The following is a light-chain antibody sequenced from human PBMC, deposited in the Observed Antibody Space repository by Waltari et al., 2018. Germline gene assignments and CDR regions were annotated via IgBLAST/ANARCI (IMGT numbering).Light chain of an antibody. Sequence: DIQMTQSPSSLSASVGDRVTITCRASQNINSFLNWYQQKPGRAPKLLIYAASSLHSGVPSRFSGSGSGTDYTLTISSLQPEDFATYYCPQSYSTWTSGQGTKVEIK. CDR3: PQSYSTWT. V-gene: IGKV1-39*01. CDR2: AAS. J-gene: IGKJ1*01. CDR1: QNINSF.